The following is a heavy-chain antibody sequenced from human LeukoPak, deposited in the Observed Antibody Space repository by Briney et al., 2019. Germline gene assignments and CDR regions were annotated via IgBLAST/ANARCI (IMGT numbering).Heavy chain of an antibody. J-gene: IGHJ5*02. CDR1: GFTFSDYY. CDR2: ISSSSSYT. Sequence: GGSLRLSCAASGFTFSDYYMSWIRQAPGKGLEWVSYISSSSSYTNYADSVKGRFTISRDNAKNSLYLQMNSLRAEDTAVYYCARGRVGGSGSYSGFDPWGQGTLVTVSS. CDR3: ARGRVGGSGSYSGFDP. V-gene: IGHV3-11*06. D-gene: IGHD3-10*01.